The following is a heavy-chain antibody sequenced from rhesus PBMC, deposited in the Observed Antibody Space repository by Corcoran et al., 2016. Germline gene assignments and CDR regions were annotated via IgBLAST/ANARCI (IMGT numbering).Heavy chain of an antibody. J-gene: IGHJ4*01. V-gene: IGHV3S5*01. D-gene: IGHD4-23*01. Sequence: EVQLVETGGGLVQPGGSLKLSCVAFGFIFINYDLIWVRQAPGKGPEWVSGITSGGGNTYYADSVKGRFTISRDNSQNTLSLQMNNLRAEDTAVYYCANETVVTTGSLSYWGQGVLVTVSS. CDR3: ANETVVTTGSLSY. CDR1: GFIFINYD. CDR2: ITSGGGNT.